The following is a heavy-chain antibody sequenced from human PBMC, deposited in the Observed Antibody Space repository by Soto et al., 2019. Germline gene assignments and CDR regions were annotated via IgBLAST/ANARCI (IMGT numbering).Heavy chain of an antibody. CDR2: IYYSGST. Sequence: PSETLSLTCTVSGGSMSSYYWSWIRQPPGKGLEWIGYIYYSGSTNYNPSLKSRVTISVDTSKNQSSLKLTSVTAADTAVYYCARDKITGLFDYWGQGTLVTVSS. V-gene: IGHV4-59*12. CDR3: ARDKITGLFDY. D-gene: IGHD2-8*02. CDR1: GGSMSSYY. J-gene: IGHJ4*02.